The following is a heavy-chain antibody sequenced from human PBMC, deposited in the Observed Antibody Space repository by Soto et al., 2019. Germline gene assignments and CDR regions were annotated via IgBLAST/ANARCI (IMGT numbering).Heavy chain of an antibody. Sequence: QVHLVQSGAEVKKPGSSVKVSCKASGDTFTDHTVTWVRQAPGQGLEWMGRSVPTLGMANYAQTFHGRVTITADTSMTTAYLELTGLTSDDSAVYYCASGDCSGGRCYSDFDFWGQGTLVTVSS. CDR2: SVPTLGMA. V-gene: IGHV1-69*02. J-gene: IGHJ4*02. CDR1: GDTFTDHT. CDR3: ASGDCSGGRCYSDFDF. D-gene: IGHD2-15*01.